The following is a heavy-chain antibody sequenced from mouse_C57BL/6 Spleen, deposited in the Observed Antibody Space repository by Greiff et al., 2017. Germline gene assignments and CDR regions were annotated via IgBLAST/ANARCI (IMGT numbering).Heavy chain of an antibody. CDR1: GYAFSSSW. J-gene: IGHJ2*01. Sequence: VKLQESGPELVKPGASVKISCKASGYAFSSSWMNWVKQRPGKGLEWIGRIYPGDGDTNYNGKFKGKATLTADKSSSTAYMQLSSLTSEDSAVYFCARWEGLTVVATDYWGQGTTLTVSS. V-gene: IGHV1-82*01. CDR3: ARWEGLTVVATDY. CDR2: IYPGDGDT. D-gene: IGHD1-1*01.